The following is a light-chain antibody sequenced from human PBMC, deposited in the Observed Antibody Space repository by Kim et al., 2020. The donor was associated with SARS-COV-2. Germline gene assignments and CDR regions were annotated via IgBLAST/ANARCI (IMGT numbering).Light chain of an antibody. CDR1: SSGVGAYNY. J-gene: IGLJ2*01. V-gene: IGLV2-8*01. CDR2: ELD. Sequence: GQSVAISCTGTSSGVGAYNYVSWYQQHPGKAPKLMIYELDKRPSGVPDRFSGSKSGNTASLTVSGLQAEDEADYYCSSYAGSNNVVFGGGTQLTVL. CDR3: SSYAGSNNVV.